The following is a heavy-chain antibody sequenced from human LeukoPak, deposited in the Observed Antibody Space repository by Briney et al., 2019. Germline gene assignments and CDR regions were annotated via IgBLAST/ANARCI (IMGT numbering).Heavy chain of an antibody. V-gene: IGHV3-7*02. Sequence: PGGSLRLSCAASGFTFSRYWMSCVRHAPGKGLEWVANIKQDGSEKYYVDSVKGRFTISRDNTKNSLYLQMNSLRAEDTAVYHCMMSLTAHYYYGMDVWGQGTAVTVSS. D-gene: IGHD2-21*02. J-gene: IGHJ6*02. CDR1: GFTFSRYW. CDR2: IKQDGSEK. CDR3: MMSLTAHYYYGMDV.